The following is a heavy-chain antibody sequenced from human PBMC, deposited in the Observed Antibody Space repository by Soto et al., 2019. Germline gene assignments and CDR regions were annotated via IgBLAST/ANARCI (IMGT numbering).Heavy chain of an antibody. CDR2: FDPEDGET. J-gene: IGHJ6*02. CDR1: GYTLTELS. Sequence: ASVKVSCKVSGYTLTELSMHWVRQAPGKGLEWMGGFDPEDGETIYAQKFQGRVTMTEDTSTDTAYMELSSLRSEDTAVYYCDKVRGATVTTYSRDYGMDVWGQGTTVTVSS. V-gene: IGHV1-24*01. CDR3: DKVRGATVTTYSRDYGMDV. D-gene: IGHD4-17*01.